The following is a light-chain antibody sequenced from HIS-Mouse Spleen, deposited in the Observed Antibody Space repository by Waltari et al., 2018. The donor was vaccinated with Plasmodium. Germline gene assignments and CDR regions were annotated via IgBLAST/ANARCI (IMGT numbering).Light chain of an antibody. V-gene: IGKV1-6*01. J-gene: IGKJ2*01. CDR2: AAS. CDR3: LQDYNYPYT. CDR1: PGIRND. Sequence: AIKMTQSPSSLSASVGDRVTITCRASPGIRNDLGWYQQKPGKAPNLLISAASSLQSGVPSRFSGSGSGTDFTLTISSLQPEDFATYYCLQDYNYPYTFGQGTKLEIK.